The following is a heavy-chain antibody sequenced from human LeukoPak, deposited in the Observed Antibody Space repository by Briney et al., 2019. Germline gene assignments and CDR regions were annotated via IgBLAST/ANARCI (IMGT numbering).Heavy chain of an antibody. CDR2: IYTSGST. J-gene: IGHJ6*02. Sequence: PSQTLSLICTVSGGSISSGSYYWSWIRQPAGKGLEWIGRIYTSGSTSYNPSLKSRVTISVDTSKNQFSLKLSSVTAADTAVYYCARVQSEVVVAATRSYYYYGMDVWGQGTTVTVSS. D-gene: IGHD2-15*01. CDR3: ARVQSEVVVAATRSYYYYGMDV. CDR1: GGSISSGSYY. V-gene: IGHV4-61*02.